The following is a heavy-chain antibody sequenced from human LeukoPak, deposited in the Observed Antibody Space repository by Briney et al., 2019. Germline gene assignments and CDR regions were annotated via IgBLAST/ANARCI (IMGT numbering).Heavy chain of an antibody. CDR1: SGSISSSSYY. Sequence: SETLSLTCTVSSGSISSSSYYWGWIRQPPGKGLEWIGSIYYSGSTYYNPSLKSRVTISVDTSKNQFSLKLSSVTAADTAVYYCARVEAMVRGVDVWGKGTTVTVSS. D-gene: IGHD3-10*01. CDR3: ARVEAMVRGVDV. V-gene: IGHV4-39*07. CDR2: IYYSGST. J-gene: IGHJ6*04.